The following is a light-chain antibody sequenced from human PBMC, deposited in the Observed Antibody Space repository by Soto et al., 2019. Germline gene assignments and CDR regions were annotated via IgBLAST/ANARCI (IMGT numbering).Light chain of an antibody. CDR1: SSDVGSHNL. V-gene: IGLV2-14*02. CDR2: EVN. J-gene: IGLJ1*01. CDR3: SSFTTSSTYV. Sequence: QSALTQPASVSGSPGQSITISCTGTSSDVGSHNLVSWYQQHPGKAPKLMIYEVNNRPSGVSYRFSGSKSGSTASLTISGLQAEYEADYYCSSFTTSSTYVFGAGTKVTVL.